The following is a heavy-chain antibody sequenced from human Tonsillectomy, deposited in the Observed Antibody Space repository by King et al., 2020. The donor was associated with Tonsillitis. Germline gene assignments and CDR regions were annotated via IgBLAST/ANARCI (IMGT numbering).Heavy chain of an antibody. CDR2: ISGSGGST. J-gene: IGHJ4*02. Sequence: VQLVESGGGLVQPGGSLRLSCAASGFTFSSYAMSWVRQAPGKGLEWVSAISGSGGSTYYADAVKGRFTIPRDSSKNTLYMQMNSLRAEDTAVYYCASPSYYYGSGLYYKGSDYWGQGTLVTVSS. V-gene: IGHV3-23*04. CDR3: ASPSYYYGSGLYYKGSDY. CDR1: GFTFSSYA. D-gene: IGHD3-10*01.